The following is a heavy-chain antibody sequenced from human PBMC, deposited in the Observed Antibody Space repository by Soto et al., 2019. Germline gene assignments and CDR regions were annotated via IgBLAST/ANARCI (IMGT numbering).Heavy chain of an antibody. CDR3: VKGSFGPYFDY. CDR1: GFSFRDYW. Sequence: PGGSLRLSCEASGFSFRDYWMSWVRQPPGKGLEWVANIKHAGKEKNYGDSVKGRFTISRDDAKNSLYLQMNSLRVEDTAVYYCVKGSFGPYFDYWGQGALVTVSS. J-gene: IGHJ4*02. V-gene: IGHV3-7*01. D-gene: IGHD3-3*01. CDR2: IKHAGKEK.